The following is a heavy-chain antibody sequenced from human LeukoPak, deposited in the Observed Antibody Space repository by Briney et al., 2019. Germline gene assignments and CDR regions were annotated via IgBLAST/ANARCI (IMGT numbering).Heavy chain of an antibody. V-gene: IGHV3-9*03. D-gene: IGHD6-13*01. Sequence: GGSLRLPCAVSGFTFDHYAMHWVRQAPGKGLEWVSGLSWYSGSIGFADSVKGRFTISRDNAKHSLYLQMNSLRGEDMALFYFAKDAVQHSSSWYANFDYWGQGTLVTVSS. CDR3: AKDAVQHSSSWYANFDY. CDR2: LSWYSGSI. J-gene: IGHJ4*02. CDR1: GFTFDHYA.